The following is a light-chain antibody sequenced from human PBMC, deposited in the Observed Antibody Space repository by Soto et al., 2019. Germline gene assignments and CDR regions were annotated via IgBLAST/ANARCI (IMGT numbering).Light chain of an antibody. Sequence: EIASTQSPVTLSLSPGDRATRSRGASQSVSSYLAWYQQRPGQAPRLLIYDASNRATGIPARFSGSGSGTDFTLTISSLEPEDFAVYYCQQHSNWPPTFGQGRLLEIK. CDR3: QQHSNWPPT. J-gene: IGKJ5*01. CDR2: DAS. CDR1: QSVSSY. V-gene: IGKV3-11*01.